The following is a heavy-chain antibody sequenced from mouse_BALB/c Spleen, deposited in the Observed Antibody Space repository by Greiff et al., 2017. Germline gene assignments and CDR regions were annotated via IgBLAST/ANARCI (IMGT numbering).Heavy chain of an antibody. CDR2: IYPGDGDT. CDR3: EREGNNTHGVNFAY. D-gene: IGHD5-1-1*01. CDR1: GYAFSSYW. V-gene: IGHV1-80*01. Sequence: QVQLQQSGAELVRPGSSVKISCKASGYAFSSYWMNWVKQRPGQGLEWIGQIYPGDGDTNYNGKFKGKATLTADKSSSTAYMQLSSLTSEDSAVYFWEREGNNTHGVNFAYGAKAPLSQSPQ. J-gene: IGHJ2*01.